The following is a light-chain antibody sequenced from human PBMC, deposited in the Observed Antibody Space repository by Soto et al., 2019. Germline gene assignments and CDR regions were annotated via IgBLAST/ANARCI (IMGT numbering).Light chain of an antibody. CDR1: SGDVGGSNY. V-gene: IGLV2-11*01. CDR2: DVT. CDR3: CSHSASRTSLV. Sequence: QSVLTQPRSVSGSPGQSVAISCTGTSGDVGGSNYVSWYQQHPGTAPKLLIFDVTKRPSGVPDRFSGSKSGNTASLTISGLQADDEDAYFCCSHSASRTSLVFGGGTKLTVL. J-gene: IGLJ3*02.